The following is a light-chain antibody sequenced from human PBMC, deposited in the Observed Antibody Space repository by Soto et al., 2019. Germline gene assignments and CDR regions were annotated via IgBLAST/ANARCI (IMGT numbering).Light chain of an antibody. V-gene: IGKV3-11*01. Sequence: EIVLTQSPATLSWSPGERATLSCRASQSVSSYLAWYQQKPGQAPSLLIYDASNRATGIPARFSGSGSGTDFSLTISSIEPEDFAVYYCHQRSNWPLPITFGQGTRLEI. CDR3: HQRSNWPLPIT. CDR2: DAS. J-gene: IGKJ5*01. CDR1: QSVSSY.